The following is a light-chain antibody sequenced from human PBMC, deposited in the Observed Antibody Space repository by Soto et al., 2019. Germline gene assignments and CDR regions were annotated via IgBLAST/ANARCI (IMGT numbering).Light chain of an antibody. Sequence: DIQMTQSPSTLSASVGDRVTITCRASQSISSWLAWYQQKPGKAPKLLIYDASSLESGVPSRFSGGGSGTECTLTISSLQPDDFATYYCQQYNSYLYTFGQGTKLEIK. V-gene: IGKV1-5*01. CDR2: DAS. CDR1: QSISSW. J-gene: IGKJ2*01. CDR3: QQYNSYLYT.